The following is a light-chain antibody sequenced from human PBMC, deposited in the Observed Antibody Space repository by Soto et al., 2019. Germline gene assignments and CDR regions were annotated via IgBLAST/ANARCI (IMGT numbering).Light chain of an antibody. V-gene: IGKV3-15*01. CDR3: QKYFGVPWT. Sequence: DIVLTQSPATLSVSPGERVTLSCRASQSVSSALAWYQQKPGQAPRLLIYASSTRATGVPDRFSGSGSGTYFTLTISGLQPEDVATYYCQKYFGVPWTIGQGTKVEI. CDR1: QSVSSA. J-gene: IGKJ1*01. CDR2: ASS.